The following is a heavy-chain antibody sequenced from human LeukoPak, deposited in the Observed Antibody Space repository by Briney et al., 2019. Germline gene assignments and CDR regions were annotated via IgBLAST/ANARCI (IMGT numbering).Heavy chain of an antibody. J-gene: IGHJ4*02. Sequence: GGSLRLSCAASGFTFSSYSMHWVRQAPGKGLEYVSAISTNGGRTYYANSVKGRFTISRDNSKNTLYLQMGSLRAEDMAVYYCARVGDIDYFDYWGQRTLVTVSS. CDR1: GFTFSSYS. CDR2: ISTNGGRT. D-gene: IGHD5-12*01. V-gene: IGHV3-64*01. CDR3: ARVGDIDYFDY.